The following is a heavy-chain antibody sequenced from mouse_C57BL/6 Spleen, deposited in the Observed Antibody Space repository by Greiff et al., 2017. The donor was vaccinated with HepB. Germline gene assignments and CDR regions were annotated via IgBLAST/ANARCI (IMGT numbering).Heavy chain of an antibody. CDR2: IWSGGST. CDR3: ARGPPYGYYAMDY. Sequence: VKLVESGPGLVQPSQSLSITCTVSGFSLTSYGVHWVRQSPGKGLEWLGVIWSGGSTDYNAAFISRLSISKDNSKSQVFFKMNSLQADDTAIYYCARGPPYGYYAMDYWGQGTSVTVSS. D-gene: IGHD1-1*01. CDR1: GFSLTSYG. V-gene: IGHV2-2*01. J-gene: IGHJ4*01.